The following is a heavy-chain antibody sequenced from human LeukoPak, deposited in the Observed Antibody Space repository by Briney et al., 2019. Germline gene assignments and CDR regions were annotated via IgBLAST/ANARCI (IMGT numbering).Heavy chain of an antibody. CDR1: GFTFSNYA. J-gene: IGHJ4*02. Sequence: GGSLRLSCAASGFTFSNYAMSWVRQAPGKGLEWVSAITGSGGSTYYPDSVKGRFTISRDNSKNTLYLQMNSLRAEDTALYYCAKGGLVIDFYFDYWGQGTLVTVSS. CDR2: ITGSGGST. V-gene: IGHV3-23*01. CDR3: AKGGLVIDFYFDY. D-gene: IGHD3-22*01.